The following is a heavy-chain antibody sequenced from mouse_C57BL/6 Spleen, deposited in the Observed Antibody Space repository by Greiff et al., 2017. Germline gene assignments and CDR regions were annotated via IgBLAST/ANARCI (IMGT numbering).Heavy chain of an antibody. J-gene: IGHJ4*01. CDR3: ARGSGSSGEDAMDY. CDR1: GYTFTSYW. V-gene: IGHV1-53*01. CDR2: IDPSDGGT. Sequence: QVQLQQPGTELVKPGSSVKLSCKASGYTFTSYWMHWVKQRPGQGLEWIGNIDPSDGGTNYNQKFKNKATLSVDKSSSTAYMQLSSLTSEDSAVYECARGSGSSGEDAMDYWGQGTSVTVSS. D-gene: IGHD1-1*01.